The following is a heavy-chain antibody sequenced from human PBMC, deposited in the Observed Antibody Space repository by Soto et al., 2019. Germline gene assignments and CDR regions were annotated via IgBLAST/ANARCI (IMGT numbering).Heavy chain of an antibody. CDR2: IWANGRNK. Sequence: QVQLVQSGGGVVQPGRSLRLSCAASGFTFDSFGMHWVRQAPGKGLEWVALIWANGRNKNYADSVKGRFTISRDNSKDTLDLQMDSLTAEDTAVYYCTREGPMTGTSCFDIWGQGTMVTVSS. V-gene: IGHV3-33*01. D-gene: IGHD1-1*01. CDR3: TREGPMTGTSCFDI. CDR1: GFTFDSFG. J-gene: IGHJ3*02.